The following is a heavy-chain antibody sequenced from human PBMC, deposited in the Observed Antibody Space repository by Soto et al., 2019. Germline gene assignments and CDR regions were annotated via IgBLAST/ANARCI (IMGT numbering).Heavy chain of an antibody. J-gene: IGHJ4*02. V-gene: IGHV1-8*01. D-gene: IGHD2-15*01. Sequence: ASVKVSCKASGYTFTTYDINWVRQATGQGLEWMGWVNPNSSNTGYAQKFQGRVTMTRNTSINTAYMELSSLRSEDTAVYYCTRGTRVAEYWGQGTLVTVSS. CDR1: GYTFTTYD. CDR3: TRGTRVAEY. CDR2: VNPNSSNT.